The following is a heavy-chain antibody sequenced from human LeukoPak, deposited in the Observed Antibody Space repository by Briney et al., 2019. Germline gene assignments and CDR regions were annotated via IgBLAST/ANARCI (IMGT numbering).Heavy chain of an antibody. D-gene: IGHD3-10*01. CDR1: GGSISSYY. CDR2: IYYSGST. CDR3: ARAYYGSGTYTPYGMDV. Sequence: NASETLSLTCTVSGGSISSYYWSWIRQPPGKGLEWIGYIYYSGSTNHNPSLKSRVTISVDTSKNQFSLKLGSVTAADTAVYYCARAYYGSGTYTPYGMDVWGQGTTVTVSS. J-gene: IGHJ6*02. V-gene: IGHV4-59*01.